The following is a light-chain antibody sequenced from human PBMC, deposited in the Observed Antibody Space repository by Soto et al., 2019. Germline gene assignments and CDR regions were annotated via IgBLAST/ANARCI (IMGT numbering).Light chain of an antibody. CDR3: QQYGGSPRT. Sequence: EIVLTQSPGTLSLSSGERAILSCRASQSVRNNYLAWYQQKPGQAPRLLIYGASSRATGIPDTFSGSGSGTAFTLTISRLEPEDFAIYHCQQYGGSPRTFGQGTKLEIK. CDR1: QSVRNNY. V-gene: IGKV3-20*01. CDR2: GAS. J-gene: IGKJ2*01.